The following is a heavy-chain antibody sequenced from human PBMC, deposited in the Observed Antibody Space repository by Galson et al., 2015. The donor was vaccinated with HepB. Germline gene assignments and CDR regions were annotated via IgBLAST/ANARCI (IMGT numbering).Heavy chain of an antibody. D-gene: IGHD6-19*01. V-gene: IGHV3-23*01. CDR3: AKKGIAVAGTQIDY. CDR1: GFTFSSYA. Sequence: SLRLSCAASGFTFSSYAMSWVRQAPGKGLEWVSATSGSGGSTYYADSVKGRFTISRDNSKNTLYLQMNSLRAEDTAVYYCAKKGIAVAGTQIDYWGQGTLVTVSS. CDR2: TSGSGGST. J-gene: IGHJ4*02.